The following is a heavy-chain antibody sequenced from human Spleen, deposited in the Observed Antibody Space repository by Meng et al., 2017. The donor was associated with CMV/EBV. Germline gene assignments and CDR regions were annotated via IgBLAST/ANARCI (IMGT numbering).Heavy chain of an antibody. Sequence: SETLSLTCAVYRGSLSGQYWSWIRQPPGKEPEWVGEVDHSGITNYNPSLKSRVTISVATSKNQFSLKLNSVTAADAGVYYCARNRMAASGPDFWGQGTLVTVSS. J-gene: IGHJ4*02. D-gene: IGHD2-15*01. V-gene: IGHV4-34*01. CDR1: RGSLSGQY. CDR3: ARNRMAASGPDF. CDR2: VDHSGIT.